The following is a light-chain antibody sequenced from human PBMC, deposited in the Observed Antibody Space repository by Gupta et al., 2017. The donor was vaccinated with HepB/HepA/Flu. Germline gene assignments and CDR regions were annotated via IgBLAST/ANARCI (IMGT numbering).Light chain of an antibody. Sequence: QSALTPPASVSGSPGQSITISCTGTSSDVGGYIEVSWYQQHLGEAPKLMIYDVSNRPAGVVKCFAGSKSGNTASLSSSGLQAEDEADYYGRSYTSSRTLVFGGGTKLTVL. CDR2: DVS. CDR3: RSYTSSRTLV. CDR1: SSDVGGYIE. V-gene: IGLV2-14*01. J-gene: IGLJ2*01.